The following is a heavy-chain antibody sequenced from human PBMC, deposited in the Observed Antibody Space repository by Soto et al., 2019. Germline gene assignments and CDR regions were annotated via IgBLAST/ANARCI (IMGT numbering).Heavy chain of an antibody. CDR3: ARGYYDSSENWFDP. V-gene: IGHV4-30-4*01. CDR1: GGSISSGDYY. J-gene: IGHJ5*02. D-gene: IGHD3-22*01. CDR2: MYYSGSI. Sequence: QVQLQESGPGLVKPSQTLSLTCTVSGGSISSGDYYWNWIRQPPGKGLEWLGNMYYSGSIYYNPSLKSRVTISVDTSKNQFSLKLRSVTAADTAVYYCARGYYDSSENWFDPWGQGTLVTVSS.